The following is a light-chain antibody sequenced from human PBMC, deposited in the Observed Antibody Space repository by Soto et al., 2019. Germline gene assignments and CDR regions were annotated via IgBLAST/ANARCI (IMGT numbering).Light chain of an antibody. V-gene: IGKV3-15*01. Sequence: EIVMTQSPATLSVSPGEIATLSCWASQGIGDTLAWYQHKPGQTPRLLIYDTSTRATGVPTRFSGSRSGADFTLTISRLEPEDFAVYYCQQYGSSPSITFGHGTRLEIK. CDR1: QGIGDT. CDR3: QQYGSSPSIT. CDR2: DTS. J-gene: IGKJ5*01.